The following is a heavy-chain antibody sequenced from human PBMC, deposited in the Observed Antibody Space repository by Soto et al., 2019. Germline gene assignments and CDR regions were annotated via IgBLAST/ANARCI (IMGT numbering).Heavy chain of an antibody. J-gene: IGHJ4*02. CDR2: IYYSGST. V-gene: IGHV4-31*03. Sequence: SETLSLTCTVSGGSISSGGYYWSWIRQHPGKGLEWIGYIYYSGSTYYNPSLKSRVTISVDTSKNQFSLKLSSVTAEDTAVYYCVKNSGWYRLDQWGQGTLVTVSS. CDR3: VKNSGWYRLDQ. D-gene: IGHD6-19*01. CDR1: GGSISSGGYY.